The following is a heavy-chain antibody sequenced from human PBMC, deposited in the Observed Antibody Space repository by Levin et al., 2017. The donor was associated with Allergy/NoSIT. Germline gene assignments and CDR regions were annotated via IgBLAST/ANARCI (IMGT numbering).Heavy chain of an antibody. J-gene: IGHJ4*02. V-gene: IGHV5-51*01. D-gene: IGHD3-10*01. CDR2: INSGDYNT. CDR1: GSSFTTYW. Sequence: GGSLRLSCKGSGSSFTTYWIGWVRQMPGKGLEWMGVINSGDYNTRYSPSFQGQVTISADKSISTAYLQWSSLKATDTAMYYCARPGRYPRWFSWVAFDDWGQGSLVTVSS. CDR3: ARPGRYPRWFSWVAFDD.